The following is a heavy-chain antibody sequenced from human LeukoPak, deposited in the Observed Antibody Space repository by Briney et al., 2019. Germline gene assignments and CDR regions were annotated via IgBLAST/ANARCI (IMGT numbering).Heavy chain of an antibody. CDR2: INAGNGNT. CDR3: ARDDILTGAARY. V-gene: IGHV1-3*01. CDR1: GYTFTSYA. Sequence: ASVKVSCKASGYTFTSYAMHWVRQAPGQRLEWMGWINAGNGNTKYSQKFQGRVTITRDTSASTAYMELSSLRSKDTAVYYCARDDILTGAARYWGQGTLVTVSS. D-gene: IGHD3-9*01. J-gene: IGHJ4*02.